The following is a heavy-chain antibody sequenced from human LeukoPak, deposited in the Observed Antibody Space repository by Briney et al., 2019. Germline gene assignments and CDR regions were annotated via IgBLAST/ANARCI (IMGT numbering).Heavy chain of an antibody. CDR2: IYYSGST. D-gene: IGHD4-23*01. Sequence: SETLSLTCTVSGGSISSYYWSWIRQPPGKGLEWIGYIYYSGSTNYNPSLKSRVTISVDTSKNQFSLKLSSVTAADTAVFYCARHQRGNSDAFDIWGQGTMVTVSS. CDR1: GGSISSYY. CDR3: ARHQRGNSDAFDI. J-gene: IGHJ3*02. V-gene: IGHV4-59*12.